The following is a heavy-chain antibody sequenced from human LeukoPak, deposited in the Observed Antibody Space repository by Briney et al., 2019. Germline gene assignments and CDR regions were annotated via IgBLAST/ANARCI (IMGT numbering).Heavy chain of an antibody. CDR2: ISYDGSNK. Sequence: GGSLRLSCAASGFTFSSYAMHWVRQAPGKGLEWVAIISYDGSNKYYADSVKGRFTISRDNSKNTLYLQMNSLRAEDTAVYYCARARDCGGGSCYLYYYGMDVWGQGTTVTVSS. V-gene: IGHV3-30-3*01. J-gene: IGHJ6*02. CDR1: GFTFSSYA. CDR3: ARARDCGGGSCYLYYYGMDV. D-gene: IGHD2-15*01.